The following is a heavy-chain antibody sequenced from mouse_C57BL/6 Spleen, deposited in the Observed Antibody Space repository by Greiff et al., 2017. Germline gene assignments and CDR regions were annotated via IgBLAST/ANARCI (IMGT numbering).Heavy chain of an antibody. Sequence: QVQLQQSGPGLVQPSQSLSITCTVSGFSLTSYGVHWVRQSPGKGLEWLGVIWSGGSTDYNAAFISRLSISKDNSKSQVFFKMNSLQADDTAIYYCARGTTVVRDWYFDVWGTGTTVTVSS. V-gene: IGHV2-2*01. CDR2: IWSGGST. CDR1: GFSLTSYG. CDR3: ARGTTVVRDWYFDV. D-gene: IGHD1-1*01. J-gene: IGHJ1*03.